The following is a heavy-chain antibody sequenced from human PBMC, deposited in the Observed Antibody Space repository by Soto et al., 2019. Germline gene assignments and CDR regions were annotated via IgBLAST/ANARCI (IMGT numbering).Heavy chain of an antibody. V-gene: IGHV4-59*01. D-gene: IGHD3-22*01. CDR2: IYYSGST. CDR1: GGSISSYY. J-gene: IGHJ5*02. CDR3: ARDSYYDSSGYYSWFDL. Sequence: SETLSLTCTVSGGSISSYYWSWIRQPPGKGLEWIGYIYYSGSTNYNPSLKSRVTISVDTSKNQFSLKLSSVTAADTAVYYCARDSYYDSSGYYSWFDLWGQGTLVTVP.